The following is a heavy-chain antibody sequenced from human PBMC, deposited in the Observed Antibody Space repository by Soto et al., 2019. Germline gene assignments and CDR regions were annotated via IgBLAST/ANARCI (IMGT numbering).Heavy chain of an antibody. CDR1: GFTFTSYA. V-gene: IGHV3-23*01. Sequence: LRLSCAASGFTFTSYAMGWVRQGPGKGLEWVAVVSIGGSTHYADSVRGRFTISRDNSKNTLSLQMNSLTAEDTAVYFCAKRRGAGGHFDYWGQGALVTVSS. J-gene: IGHJ4*02. D-gene: IGHD2-15*01. CDR3: AKRRGAGGHFDY. CDR2: VSIGGST.